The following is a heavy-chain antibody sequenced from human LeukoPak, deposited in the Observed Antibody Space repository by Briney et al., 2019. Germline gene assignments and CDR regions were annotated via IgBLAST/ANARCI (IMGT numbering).Heavy chain of an antibody. D-gene: IGHD6-19*01. CDR2: INSDGSRT. V-gene: IGHV3-74*01. J-gene: IGHJ4*02. CDR3: ARDVQAGPGY. Sequence: GGSLRLSCAASGFTFSSCWMHWVRQAPGKGLVWVSRINSDGSRTTYADSVKGRFTISRDNAKNTLHLQMNSLRAEDTAVYYCARDVQAGPGYWGQGTLVTVSS. CDR1: GFTFSSCW.